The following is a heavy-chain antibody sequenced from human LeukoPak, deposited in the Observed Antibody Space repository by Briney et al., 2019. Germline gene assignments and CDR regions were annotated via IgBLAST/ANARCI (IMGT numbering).Heavy chain of an antibody. J-gene: IGHJ5*02. CDR2: IYTSGST. CDR3: ARVVSSGYYNWFDP. Sequence: SETLSLTCTVSGYSISSGSYYWSWIRQPAGKGLGWIGRIYTSGSTNYNPSLKSRVTISVDTSKNQFSLKLSSVTAADTAVYYCARVVSSGYYNWFDPWGQGTLVTVSS. CDR1: GYSISSGSYY. V-gene: IGHV4-61*02. D-gene: IGHD3-22*01.